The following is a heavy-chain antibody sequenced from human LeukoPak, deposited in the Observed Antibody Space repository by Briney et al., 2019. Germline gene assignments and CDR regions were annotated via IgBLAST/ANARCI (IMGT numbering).Heavy chain of an antibody. V-gene: IGHV4-59*11. D-gene: IGHD7-27*01. J-gene: IGHJ4*02. CDR2: DSNSGNI. CDR1: GSSISSHS. CDR3: ARDNWGSLDY. Sequence: SETLSLTCTVSGSSISSHSWGRVRQPPGEGLEWIGYDSNSGNINYNPALKSRVTISVDTSERQFSLKLSSVSAADTAVYYCARDNWGSLDYWGQGILVTVSS.